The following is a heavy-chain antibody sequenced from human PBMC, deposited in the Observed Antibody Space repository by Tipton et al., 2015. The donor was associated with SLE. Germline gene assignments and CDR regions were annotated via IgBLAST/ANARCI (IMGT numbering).Heavy chain of an antibody. CDR3: ARGVDGGVGDWFDP. D-gene: IGHD3-3*01. CDR1: GGSISSYY. Sequence: TLSLTCTVSGGSISSYYWSWIRQPPGKGLEWIGEINHSGSTYYNPSLKSRVTISVDTSRNPFSLKLSSVAAADTAVYYCARGVDGGVGDWFDPWGQGTLVTVSS. J-gene: IGHJ5*02. V-gene: IGHV4-34*09. CDR2: INHSGST.